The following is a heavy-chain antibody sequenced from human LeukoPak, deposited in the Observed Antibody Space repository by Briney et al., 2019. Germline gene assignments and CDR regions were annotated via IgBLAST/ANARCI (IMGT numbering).Heavy chain of an antibody. J-gene: IGHJ4*02. CDR3: ARAKTMTFDY. CDR2: ISYDGSNK. V-gene: IGHV3-30*04. D-gene: IGHD3-22*01. Sequence: GGSLRLSCAASGFTFSSYAMHWVRQAPGKGLEWMAVISYDGSNKYYADSVKGRFTISRDNSKNTLYLQMNSLRAEDTAVYYCARAKTMTFDYWGQGTLVTVSS. CDR1: GFTFSSYA.